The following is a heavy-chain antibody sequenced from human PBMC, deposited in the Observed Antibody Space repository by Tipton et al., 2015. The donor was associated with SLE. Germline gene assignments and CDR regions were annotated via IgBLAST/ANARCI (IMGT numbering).Heavy chain of an antibody. CDR3: ARTRDIVVVPVAI. CDR1: GFTFSSYW. V-gene: IGHV3-7*01. Sequence: SLRLSCAASGFTFSSYWMSWVRQAPGKGLEWVANIKQDGNEKYYVDSVKGRFTISRDNAKNSLYLQMNSLKAEDTAVYYCARTRDIVVVPVAIWAQGTLVTVSS. D-gene: IGHD2-2*01. CDR2: IKQDGNEK. J-gene: IGHJ4*02.